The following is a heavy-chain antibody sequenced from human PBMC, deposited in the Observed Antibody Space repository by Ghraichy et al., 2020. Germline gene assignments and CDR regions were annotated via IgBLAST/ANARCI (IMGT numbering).Heavy chain of an antibody. D-gene: IGHD3-16*01. CDR3: ARAPGGGFLDP. CDR2: IKQDGSEK. Sequence: GESLNISCAASGFTFSSYWMSWVRHAPGKGLEWVANIKQDGSEKYYVDSVKGRFTISRDNAKNSLYLQMNSLRAEDTAVYYCARAPGGGFLDPWGQGTLVTVSS. J-gene: IGHJ5*02. CDR1: GFTFSSYW. V-gene: IGHV3-7*01.